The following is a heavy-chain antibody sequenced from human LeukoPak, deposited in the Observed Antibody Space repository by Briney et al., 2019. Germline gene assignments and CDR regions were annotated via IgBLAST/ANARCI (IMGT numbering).Heavy chain of an antibody. V-gene: IGHV1-18*01. CDR3: ARVPPRSDLNYHDSSGSGLNFDY. CDR2: ISAYNGNT. Sequence: GASVKVSCKASGYTFTSYGISWVRQAPGQGLEWMGWISAYNGNTNYAQKLQGRVTMTTDTSTSTAYMELRSLRSDDTAVYYCARVPPRSDLNYHDSSGSGLNFDYWGQGTLVTVSS. CDR1: GYTFTSYG. D-gene: IGHD3-22*01. J-gene: IGHJ4*02.